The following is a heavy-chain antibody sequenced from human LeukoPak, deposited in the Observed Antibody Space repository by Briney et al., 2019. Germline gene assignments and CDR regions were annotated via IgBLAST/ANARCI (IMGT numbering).Heavy chain of an antibody. V-gene: IGHV3-20*04. CDR2: ITWKGGRT. CDR1: GFTFDDSG. Sequence: GGSLRLSCAASGFTFDDSGMSWVRLAPGKGLEWVSGITWKGGRTGYADSVKGRFTISRDNAKNSLYLQMSSLRAEDAALYYCARDLGNSISFFDYWGQGTLVTVSS. J-gene: IGHJ4*02. CDR3: ARDLGNSISFFDY. D-gene: IGHD7-27*01.